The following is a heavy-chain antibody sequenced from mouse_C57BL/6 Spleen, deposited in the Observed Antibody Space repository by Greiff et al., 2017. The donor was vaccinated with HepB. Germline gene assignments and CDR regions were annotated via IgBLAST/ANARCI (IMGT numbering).Heavy chain of an antibody. CDR1: GYAFSSSW. Sequence: QVQLKESGPELVKPGASVKISCKASGYAFSSSWMNWVKQRPGKGLEWIGRIYPGDGDTNYNGKFKGKATLTADKSSSTAYMQLSSLTSEDSAVYFCATNGDYEGSSPNWYFDVWGTGTTVTVSS. CDR3: ATNGDYEGSSPNWYFDV. D-gene: IGHD1-1*01. V-gene: IGHV1-82*01. CDR2: IYPGDGDT. J-gene: IGHJ1*03.